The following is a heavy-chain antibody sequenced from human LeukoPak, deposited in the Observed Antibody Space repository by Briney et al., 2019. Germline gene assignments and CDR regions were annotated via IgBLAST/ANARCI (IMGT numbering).Heavy chain of an antibody. D-gene: IGHD1-26*01. V-gene: IGHV4-61*02. CDR1: GGSISSGSYY. CDR2: IYTSGST. Sequence: SETLSLTCTVSGGSISSGSYYWSWIRQPAGKGLEWIGRIYTSGSTNYNPSLKSRVTISVDTSKNQFSLRLTSVTAADTAVYYCTRGGELMNYWGQGTLVTVSS. J-gene: IGHJ4*02. CDR3: TRGGELMNY.